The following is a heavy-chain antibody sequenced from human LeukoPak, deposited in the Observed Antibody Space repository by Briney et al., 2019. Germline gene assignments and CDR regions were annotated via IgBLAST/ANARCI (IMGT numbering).Heavy chain of an antibody. CDR3: ARVVVVPAATYYYYYGMDV. D-gene: IGHD2-2*01. CDR1: GFTFSSYE. Sequence: GGSLRLSCAASGFTFSSYEMNWVRQAPGKGLEWVSYISSSGSTMYYADFVKGRFTISRDNAKNSLYLQMNSLRAEDTAVYYCARVVVVPAATYYYYYGMDVWGQGTTVTVSS. CDR2: ISSSGSTM. J-gene: IGHJ6*02. V-gene: IGHV3-48*03.